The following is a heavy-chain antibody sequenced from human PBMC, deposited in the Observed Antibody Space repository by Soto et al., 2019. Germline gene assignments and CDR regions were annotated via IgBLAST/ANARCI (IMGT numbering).Heavy chain of an antibody. Sequence: QITLKESGPTLVKPTQTLTLTCTFSGFSLSTSGVGVGWIRQPPGKALEWLALIYWDDDERYSPSLQSRLTMTKDTSINRVVLTMTNMDPVDTATYYCARIIEDRPVRGALDCWGQGTLVTVSS. V-gene: IGHV2-5*02. J-gene: IGHJ4*02. CDR3: ARIIEDRPVRGALDC. D-gene: IGHD6-6*01. CDR1: GFSLSTSGVG. CDR2: IYWDDDE.